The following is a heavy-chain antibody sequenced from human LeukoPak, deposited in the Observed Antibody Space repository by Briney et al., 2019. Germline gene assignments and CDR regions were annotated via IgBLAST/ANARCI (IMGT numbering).Heavy chain of an antibody. V-gene: IGHV4-61*02. CDR3: ARHERANWGLIDY. CDR1: GGSISSGSYY. D-gene: IGHD7-27*01. Sequence: SETLSLTCTVSGGSISSGSYYWSWIRQPAGKGLEWIGRIYTSGSTNYNPSLKSRVTISVDTSKNQFSLKLSSVTAADTAVYYCARHERANWGLIDYWGQGTLVTVSS. CDR2: IYTSGST. J-gene: IGHJ4*02.